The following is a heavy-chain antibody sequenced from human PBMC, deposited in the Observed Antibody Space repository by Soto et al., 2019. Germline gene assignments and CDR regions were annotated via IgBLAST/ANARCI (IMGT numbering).Heavy chain of an antibody. CDR3: ASRHSSPYLDY. D-gene: IGHD6-13*01. J-gene: IGHJ4*02. Sequence: PSETLSLTCTVSGGSISSSSYYWGWIRQPPGKGLEWIGSIYYSGSTYYNPSLKSRVTISVDTSKNQFSLKLSSVTAADTAVYYCASRHSSPYLDYWGQGTLVTVSS. V-gene: IGHV4-39*07. CDR1: GGSISSSSYY. CDR2: IYYSGST.